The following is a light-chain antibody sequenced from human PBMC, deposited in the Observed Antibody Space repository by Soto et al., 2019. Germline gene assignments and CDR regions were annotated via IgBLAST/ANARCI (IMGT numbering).Light chain of an antibody. CDR2: GAS. J-gene: IGKJ2*01. Sequence: EIVMTQSPATLSVSPGERATLSCRASQSVSSNLAWYQQKPGQAPRLLIYGASGRATGIPARFSGSGSGTEFTLTISSLQSEDFVVYYCQHYNNWPFTFGQGTKLEI. CDR1: QSVSSN. CDR3: QHYNNWPFT. V-gene: IGKV3-15*01.